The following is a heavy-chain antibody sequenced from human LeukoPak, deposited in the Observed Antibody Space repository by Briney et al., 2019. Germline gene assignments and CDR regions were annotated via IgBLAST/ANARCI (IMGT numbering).Heavy chain of an antibody. CDR3: AKGLRTGVGPYMGYHYYMDV. Sequence: GGCLRLSCAASGFTFSSYAMSWVRQAPGKGLKWVSTINDNGDGTYYADSVKGRFTISRDNSYNTVSLQMNSLRDEDTGVYYCAKGLRTGVGPYMGYHYYMDVWGKGATVTVSS. CDR2: INDNGDGT. D-gene: IGHD3-16*01. V-gene: IGHV3-23*01. J-gene: IGHJ6*03. CDR1: GFTFSSYA.